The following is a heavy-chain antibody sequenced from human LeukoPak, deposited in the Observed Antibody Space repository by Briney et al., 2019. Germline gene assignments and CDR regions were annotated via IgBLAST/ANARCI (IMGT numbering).Heavy chain of an antibody. CDR2: IGTGDNK. CDR1: GFTFSSYE. CDR3: ARERINCRGDCYDY. D-gene: IGHD2-15*01. Sequence: GGSLRLSCEASGFTFSSYEMNWVRQAPGKGLEWVSYIGTGDNKHYADSLKGRFTTSRDDAKNSLYLQMNSLKADNTAVYYCARERINCRGDCYDYWGQGTLVTVSS. J-gene: IGHJ4*02. V-gene: IGHV3-48*03.